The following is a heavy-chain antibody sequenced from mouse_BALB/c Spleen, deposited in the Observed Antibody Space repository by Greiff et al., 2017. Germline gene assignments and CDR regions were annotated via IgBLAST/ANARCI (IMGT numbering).Heavy chain of an antibody. Sequence: EVKLVESGGGLVKPGGSLKLSCAASGFTFSSYAMSWVRQSPEKRLEWVAEISSGGSYTYYPDTVTGRFTISRDNAKNTLYLEMSSLRSEDTAMYYCARSGSVYYGSSYYFDYWGQGTTLTVSS. CDR1: GFTFSSYA. J-gene: IGHJ2*01. CDR2: ISSGGSYT. D-gene: IGHD1-1*01. CDR3: ARSGSVYYGSSYYFDY. V-gene: IGHV5-9-4*01.